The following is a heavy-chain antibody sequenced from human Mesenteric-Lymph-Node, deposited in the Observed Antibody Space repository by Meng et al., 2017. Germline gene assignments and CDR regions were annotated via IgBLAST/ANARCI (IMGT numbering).Heavy chain of an antibody. CDR2: ISAYNGNT. CDR1: GYTFTSYG. Sequence: ASVKVSCKASGYTFTSYGISWVRQAPGQGLEWMGWISAYNGNTNYAQKLQGRVTMTTDTSTSTAYMELRSLRSDDTAMYYCARGGRGYSGYDPQRDYWGQGTLVTVSS. CDR3: ARGGRGYSGYDPQRDY. V-gene: IGHV1-18*01. J-gene: IGHJ4*02. D-gene: IGHD5-12*01.